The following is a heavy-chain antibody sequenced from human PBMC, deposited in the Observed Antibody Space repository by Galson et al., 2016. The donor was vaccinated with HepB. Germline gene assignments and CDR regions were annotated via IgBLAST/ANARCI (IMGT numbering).Heavy chain of an antibody. CDR3: ARVATYGMDV. D-gene: IGHD2-15*01. Sequence: TLSLTCTVSGGSISSGDYYWSWIRQCPVKGLEWIGNIDNSGSTHFNPSLKSRVTISVDTSKNHISLRLSSVTAADTAVYFCARVATYGMDVWGQGTTVTVSS. CDR1: GGSISSGDYY. V-gene: IGHV4-30-4*08. J-gene: IGHJ6*02. CDR2: IDNSGST.